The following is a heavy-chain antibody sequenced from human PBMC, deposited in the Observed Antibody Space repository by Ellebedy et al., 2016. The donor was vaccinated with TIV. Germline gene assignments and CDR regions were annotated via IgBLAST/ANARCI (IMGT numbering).Heavy chain of an antibody. CDR2: IIPIFGTA. Sequence: SVKVSXXASGGTFSSYAISWVRQAPGQGLEWMGGIIPIFGTANYAQKFQGRVTITADESTSTAYMELSSLRSEDTAVYYCAMGVVASAGTTFFDCWGQGTLVTVSS. J-gene: IGHJ4*02. V-gene: IGHV1-69*13. CDR1: GGTFSSYA. D-gene: IGHD6-13*01. CDR3: AMGVVASAGTTFFDC.